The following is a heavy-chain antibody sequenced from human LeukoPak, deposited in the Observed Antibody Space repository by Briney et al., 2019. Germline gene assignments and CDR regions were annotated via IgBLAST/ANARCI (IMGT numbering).Heavy chain of an antibody. Sequence: SVKVSRKASGGTFSSYAISWVRQAPGQGLEWMGGIIPIFGTANYAQKFQGRVTITTDESTSTAYMELSSLRSEDTAVYYCAISGSYTYYYYYMDVWGKGTTVTVSS. V-gene: IGHV1-69*05. CDR3: AISGSYTYYYYYMDV. J-gene: IGHJ6*03. CDR1: GGTFSSYA. CDR2: IIPIFGTA. D-gene: IGHD1-26*01.